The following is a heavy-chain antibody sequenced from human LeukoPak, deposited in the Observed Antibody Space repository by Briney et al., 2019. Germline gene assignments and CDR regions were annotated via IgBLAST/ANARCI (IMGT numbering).Heavy chain of an antibody. D-gene: IGHD4-23*01. Sequence: SQTLSLTCTVSGGSISSGDYYWSWICQPPGKGLEWIGYIYYSGSTYYNPSLKSRVTISVDTSKNQFSLKLSSVTAADTAVYYCARAGTNTVVTYGIVDYWGQGTLVTVSS. J-gene: IGHJ4*02. V-gene: IGHV4-30-4*08. CDR2: IYYSGST. CDR1: GGSISSGDYY. CDR3: ARAGTNTVVTYGIVDY.